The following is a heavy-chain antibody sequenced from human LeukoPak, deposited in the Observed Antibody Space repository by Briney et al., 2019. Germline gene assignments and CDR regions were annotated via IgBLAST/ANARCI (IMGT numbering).Heavy chain of an antibody. CDR2: ISYDGSNK. J-gene: IGHJ5*02. V-gene: IGHV3-30*04. Sequence: PGGSLRLSCVASGLNFSNYAMHWVRQAPGKGLEWVAVISYDGSNKYYADSVKGRFTISRDNSKNTLYLQMSSLRAEDTAVYYCAKDWGDYGSGSYYRNWFDPWGQGTLVTVSS. CDR3: AKDWGDYGSGSYYRNWFDP. CDR1: GLNFSNYA. D-gene: IGHD3-10*01.